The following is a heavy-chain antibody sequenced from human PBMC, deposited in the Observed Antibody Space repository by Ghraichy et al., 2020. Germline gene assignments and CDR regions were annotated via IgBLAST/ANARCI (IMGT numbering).Heavy chain of an antibody. V-gene: IGHV4-39*01. Sequence: SETLSLTCTVSGGSISSSSYYWGWIRQPPGKGLEWIGSIYYSGSTYYNPSLKSRVTISVDTSKNQFSLKLSSVTAADTAVYYCARGGYCSGGSCYSATPPAFDYWGQGTLVTVSS. CDR2: IYYSGST. CDR3: ARGGYCSGGSCYSATPPAFDY. J-gene: IGHJ4*02. D-gene: IGHD2-15*01. CDR1: GGSISSSSYY.